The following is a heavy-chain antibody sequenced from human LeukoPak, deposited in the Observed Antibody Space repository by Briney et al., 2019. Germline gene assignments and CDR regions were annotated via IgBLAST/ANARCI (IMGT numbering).Heavy chain of an antibody. Sequence: ASVKVSCKASGGTFSSYAISWLRQAPGQGLEWTRIIDPSGGSTSYAQKFQGRVTMTRDMSTSTVYMELSSLRSEDTAVYYCAREIRGVDYYGSQGYWGQGTLVTVSS. CDR2: IDPSGGST. J-gene: IGHJ4*02. D-gene: IGHD3-10*01. CDR3: AREIRGVDYYGSQGY. V-gene: IGHV1-46*01. CDR1: GGTFSSYA.